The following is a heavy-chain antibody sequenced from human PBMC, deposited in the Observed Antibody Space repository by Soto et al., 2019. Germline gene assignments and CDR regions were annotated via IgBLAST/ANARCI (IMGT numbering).Heavy chain of an antibody. V-gene: IGHV3-15*01. Sequence: EVQLVESGGGLVKPGGSLRLSCAASGFTFNNGWMSWVRQAPGKGLEWVGRIKSRIAGGTTDYSAPVQGRFTISRDDSKDTLYLQMNRLKTQDTAVYYCNTDSTQIFCDGGPCNSVPTKILYSWGQGAPVPVSS. CDR1: GFTFNNGW. CDR2: IKSRIAGGTT. D-gene: IGHD2-15*01. CDR3: NTDSTQIFCDGGPCNSVPTKILYS. J-gene: IGHJ4*02.